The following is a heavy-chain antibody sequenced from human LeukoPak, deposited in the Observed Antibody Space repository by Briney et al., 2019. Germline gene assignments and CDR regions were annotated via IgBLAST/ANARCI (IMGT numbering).Heavy chain of an antibody. J-gene: IGHJ5*02. V-gene: IGHV1-18*01. CDR2: ISAYNGNT. CDR3: ARGGNYFRFDP. CDR1: GYTFTNYI. D-gene: IGHD1-26*01. Sequence: GASVKVSCKASGYTFTNYIISWVRQAPGQGLEWMGWISAYNGNTNYALKLQGRVTMTTDTSTATAYMELRSLRSDDTAVYYCARGGNYFRFDPWGQGTLVTVSS.